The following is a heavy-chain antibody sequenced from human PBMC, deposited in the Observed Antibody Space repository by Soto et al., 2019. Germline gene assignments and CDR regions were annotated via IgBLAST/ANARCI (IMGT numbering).Heavy chain of an antibody. Sequence: GGSLRLSCAASGFTFSSYAMSWVRQAPGKGLEWVSAISGSGGSTYYADSVKGRFTISRDNSKNTLYLQMNSLRAEDTAVYYCALTGTKRYYYYYYMDVWGKGTTVTVSS. V-gene: IGHV3-23*01. CDR2: ISGSGGST. CDR3: ALTGTKRYYYYYYMDV. D-gene: IGHD1-7*01. CDR1: GFTFSSYA. J-gene: IGHJ6*03.